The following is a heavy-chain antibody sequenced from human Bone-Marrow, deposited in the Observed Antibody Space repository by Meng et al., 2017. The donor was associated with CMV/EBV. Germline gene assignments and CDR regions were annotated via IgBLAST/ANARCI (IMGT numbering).Heavy chain of an antibody. V-gene: IGHV4-39*07. CDR2: IYYSGST. CDR1: GGSISSSSYY. J-gene: IGHJ4*02. CDR3: ARDQSSTWPCEY. Sequence: SETLSLTCTVSGGSISSSSYYWGWIRQPPGKGLEWIGSIYYSGSTYYNPSLKSRVTISVDTSKNQFSLKLSSVTAADTAVYYCARDQSSTWPCEYWDRGTLVTVSS. D-gene: IGHD6-13*01.